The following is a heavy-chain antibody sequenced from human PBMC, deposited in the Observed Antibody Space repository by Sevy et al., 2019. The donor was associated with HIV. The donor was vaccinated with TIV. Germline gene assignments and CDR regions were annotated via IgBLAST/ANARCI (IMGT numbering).Heavy chain of an antibody. J-gene: IGHJ4*02. CDR1: GFTFSGYA. CDR2: ISFDGSNK. CDR3: ARGRGAVVAGTGYFDY. Sequence: GGCLRLSCAASGFTFSGYAMHCVRQAPGKGLEWVAVISFDGSNKYYADSVKGRFTISRDNSKNTLYLQMNSLRVEDTPVYYCARGRGAVVAGTGYFDYWGQGTEVTVSS. D-gene: IGHD6-19*01. V-gene: IGHV3-30-3*01.